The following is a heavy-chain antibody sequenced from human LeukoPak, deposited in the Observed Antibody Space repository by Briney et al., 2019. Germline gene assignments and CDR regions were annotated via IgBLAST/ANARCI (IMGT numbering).Heavy chain of an antibody. CDR2: ISGSGGST. V-gene: IGHV3-23*01. D-gene: IGHD4-17*01. J-gene: IGHJ1*01. CDR1: GFTFSSYA. CDR3: ASISYGDYEH. Sequence: GGSLRLSCAASGFTFSSYAMSWVPQAPGNGLEWVSAISGSGGSTYYADPVKGRFTIPRDNSKNTLYLQMNSLRAEDTAVYYCASISYGDYEHWGQGTLVTVSS.